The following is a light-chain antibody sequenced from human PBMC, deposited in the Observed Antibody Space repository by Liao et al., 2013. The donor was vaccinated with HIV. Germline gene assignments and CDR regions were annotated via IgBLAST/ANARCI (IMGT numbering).Light chain of an antibody. CDR3: QAWDTRADVV. CDR1: NIGSKS. V-gene: IGLV3-21*01. CDR2: QDT. Sequence: SYELTQPPSVSVAPGMTSTITCGGNNIGSKSVHWYQQKPGQSPVLVIYQDTRRPSGIPERFSGSNSGNTATLTISGTQAMDEADYFCQAWDTRADVVFGGGTKLTVL. J-gene: IGLJ2*01.